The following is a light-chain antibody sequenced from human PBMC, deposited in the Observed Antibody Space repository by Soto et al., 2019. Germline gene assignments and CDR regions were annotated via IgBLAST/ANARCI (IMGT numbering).Light chain of an antibody. CDR1: QSISNY. V-gene: IGKV1-39*01. CDR2: AVS. CDR3: QQSYRTPYT. Sequence: DIQMTQSPSSLSASVGDRVTITCRASQSISNYLNWYQQKPGKAPSLLMYAVSSLQGGVPPRFSGSASGTNFSLTIAGLQREDFATYHCQQSYRTPYTFGQGTKLEIK. J-gene: IGKJ2*01.